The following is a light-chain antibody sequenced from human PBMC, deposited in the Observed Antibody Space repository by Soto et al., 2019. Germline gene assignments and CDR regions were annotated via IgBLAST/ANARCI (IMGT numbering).Light chain of an antibody. V-gene: IGKV3-15*01. Sequence: IVMTQSPATLSVSPGERATLSCRASQSVSSNLAWYQQKPGQAPRLLIYGASNRATGIPARFSSSGSGTEFTLTISSLQSEDFAVYYCQQYNNWPPWIAFGQGTRLEIK. CDR1: QSVSSN. CDR3: QQYNNWPPWIA. CDR2: GAS. J-gene: IGKJ5*01.